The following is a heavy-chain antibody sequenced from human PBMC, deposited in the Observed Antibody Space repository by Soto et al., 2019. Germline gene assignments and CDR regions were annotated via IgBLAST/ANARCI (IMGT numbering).Heavy chain of an antibody. V-gene: IGHV1-2*07. CDR3: ARAGVVVAANRIGWFDP. CDR1: GYPFTGYY. J-gene: IGHJ5*02. CDR2: INPNSGGT. D-gene: IGHD2-15*01. Sequence: GSVKVSFKASGYPFTGYYVHWVRQAPGQGLEWMGWINPNSGGTNYAHKFQGRVTMTRYTSISTAYMELSRLRSDDTAVYYCARAGVVVAANRIGWFDPWGQGTMVTVSS.